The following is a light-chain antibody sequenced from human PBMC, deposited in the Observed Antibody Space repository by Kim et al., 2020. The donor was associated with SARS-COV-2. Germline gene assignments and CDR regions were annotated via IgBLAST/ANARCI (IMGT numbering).Light chain of an antibody. CDR1: ETIDNNY. V-gene: IGKV3-20*01. Sequence: EILLTQSPGTLSLSQGESATVSCRATETIDNNYLAWYQQKPGQAPRLLIYHASTRATGIPDRFRGSGSGTDFTLTISGLEPEDFAVFYCQQYTTSPITCGQGTRLEIK. J-gene: IGKJ5*01. CDR2: HAS. CDR3: QQYTTSPIT.